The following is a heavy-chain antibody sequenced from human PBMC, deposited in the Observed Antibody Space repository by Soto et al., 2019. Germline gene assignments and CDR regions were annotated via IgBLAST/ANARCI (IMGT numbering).Heavy chain of an antibody. Sequence: GESLKISCKGSGYSFTSYWIGWVRQMPGKGLEWMGIIYPGDSDTRYSPSFQGQVTISADKSISTAYLQWSSLKASDTAMYYCARHIQAYYYDSSGYNAFDIWGQGTMVTVSS. D-gene: IGHD3-22*01. V-gene: IGHV5-51*01. CDR3: ARHIQAYYYDSSGYNAFDI. CDR1: GYSFTSYW. J-gene: IGHJ3*02. CDR2: IYPGDSDT.